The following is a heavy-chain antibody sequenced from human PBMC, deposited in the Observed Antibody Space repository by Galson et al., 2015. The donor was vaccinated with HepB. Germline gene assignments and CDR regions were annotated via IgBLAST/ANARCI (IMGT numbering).Heavy chain of an antibody. Sequence: SLRLSCAASGFTFSSNAMHWVRQAPGKGLEWVAIISYDGSNKYYADSVKGRFTISRDNSKNTLYLQMNSLRVEDTAVYYCARDPIMITFGGVIAPLGYFDYWGQGTLVTVSS. CDR2: ISYDGSNK. J-gene: IGHJ4*02. CDR3: ARDPIMITFGGVIAPLGYFDY. CDR1: GFTFSSNA. D-gene: IGHD3-16*02. V-gene: IGHV3-30-3*01.